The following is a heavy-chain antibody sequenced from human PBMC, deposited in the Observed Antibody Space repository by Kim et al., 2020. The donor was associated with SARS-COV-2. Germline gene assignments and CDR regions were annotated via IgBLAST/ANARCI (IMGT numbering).Heavy chain of an antibody. CDR2: INPSGGST. D-gene: IGHD6-13*01. CDR1: GYTFTSYY. J-gene: IGHJ3*02. CDR3: ARGYLTSIAAAGQDAFDI. Sequence: ASVKVSRKASGYTFTSYYMHWVRQAPGQGLEWMGIINPSGGSTSYAQKFQGRVTMTRDTSMSTVYMELSSLRSEDTAVYYCARGYLTSIAAAGQDAFDIWGQGTMVTVSS. V-gene: IGHV1-46*01.